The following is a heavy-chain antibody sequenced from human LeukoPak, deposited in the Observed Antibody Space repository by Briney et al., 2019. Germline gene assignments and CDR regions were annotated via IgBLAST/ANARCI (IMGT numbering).Heavy chain of an antibody. CDR2: ISGSGGST. CDR3: ARDLSGVTGYTYGRGVDY. V-gene: IGHV3-23*01. D-gene: IGHD5-18*01. J-gene: IGHJ4*02. CDR1: GFTFSSYG. Sequence: GGSLRLSCAASGFTFSSYGMSWVRQAPGKGLEWVAAISGSGGSTYYADSVKGRFTISRDNSKNTLYLQMNSLRAEDTGVYYCARDLSGVTGYTYGRGVDYWGQGTLVTVSS.